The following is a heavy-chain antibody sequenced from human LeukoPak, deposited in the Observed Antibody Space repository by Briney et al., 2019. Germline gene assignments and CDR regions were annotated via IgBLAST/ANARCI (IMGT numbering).Heavy chain of an antibody. CDR1: GFTFSSYS. CDR3: ARDKIAAAGTDYYYGMDV. D-gene: IGHD6-13*01. V-gene: IGHV3-21*01. CDR2: ISSSSSYI. Sequence: PGGSLRLSRAACGFTFSSYSMNWVRQAPGKGLEWVSSISSSSSYIYYADSVKGRFTISRDNAKNSLYLQMNSLRAEDTAVYYCARDKIAAAGTDYYYGMDVWGQGTTVTVSS. J-gene: IGHJ6*02.